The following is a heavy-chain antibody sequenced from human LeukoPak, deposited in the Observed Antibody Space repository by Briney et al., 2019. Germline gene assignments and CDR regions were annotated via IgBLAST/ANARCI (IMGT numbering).Heavy chain of an antibody. D-gene: IGHD6-19*01. CDR3: VKNDGWFHLAQ. V-gene: IGHV3-7*03. CDR1: GFTFSDYW. CDR2: IKNDGSET. Sequence: PGGSLRLSCVASGFTFSDYWMTWVRQAPGKGLEWVGHIKNDGSETYYLDSLKGRFSISRDNTNNALYLQMNSLRVEDTAVYYCVKNDGWFHLAQWGQGTLVTVSS. J-gene: IGHJ4*02.